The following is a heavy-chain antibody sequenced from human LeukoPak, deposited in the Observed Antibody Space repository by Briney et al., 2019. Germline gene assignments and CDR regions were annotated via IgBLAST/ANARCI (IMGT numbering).Heavy chain of an antibody. D-gene: IGHD1-7*01. J-gene: IGHJ4*02. V-gene: IGHV1-69*02. CDR3: ARGTTGTTAFFYFDY. CDR2: IIPILGIA. CDR1: GGTFSSYT. Sequence: SVKVSCKASGGTFSSYTISWVRQAPGQGLEWMGTIIPILGIANYAQKFQGRVTITADKSTSTAYMELSSLRSEDTAVYYCARGTTGTTAFFYFDYWGQGTLVTVSS.